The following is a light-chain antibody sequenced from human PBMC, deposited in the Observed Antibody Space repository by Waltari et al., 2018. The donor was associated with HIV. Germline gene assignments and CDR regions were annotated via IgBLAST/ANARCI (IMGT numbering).Light chain of an antibody. CDR3: QHYHNYPQT. CDR1: QSIGSW. Sequence: DIQMSQSPSTLSASVGDRVTITRRASQSIGSWLAWYRQKPGKAPELLIYQASGLETGVPSRFSGSGSGTEFTLTISSLQPDDFATYYCQHYHNYPQTFGQGTKVEI. J-gene: IGKJ1*01. V-gene: IGKV1-5*03. CDR2: QAS.